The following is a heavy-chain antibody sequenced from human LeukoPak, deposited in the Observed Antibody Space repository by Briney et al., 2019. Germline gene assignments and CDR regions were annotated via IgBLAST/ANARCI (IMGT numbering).Heavy chain of an antibody. CDR2: ISSNGGST. D-gene: IGHD4-17*01. V-gene: IGHV3-64D*06. CDR3: ARDIYFYGDYVIDY. Sequence: PGGSLRLSCSASGFTSSRYAMHWVRQAPGKGLEYVSAISSNGGSTYYADSVKGRFTISRDNSRNTLHLQMSSLRVEDTAVYYCARDIYFYGDYVIDYWGQGTLVTVSS. CDR1: GFTSSRYA. J-gene: IGHJ4*02.